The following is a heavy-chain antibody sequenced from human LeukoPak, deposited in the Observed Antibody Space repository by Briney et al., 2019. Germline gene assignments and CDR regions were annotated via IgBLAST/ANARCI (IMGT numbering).Heavy chain of an antibody. CDR1: GGSFSGYY. CDR2: INHSGST. D-gene: IGHD2-2*01. CDR3: ARGLNDIVVVPAAASGDFDY. V-gene: IGHV4-34*01. Sequence: SETLSLTCAVYGGSFSGYYWSWIRQPPGKGLEWIGEINHSGSTNYNPSLKSRVTISVDTSKNQFSLKLSSMTAADTAVYYCARGLNDIVVVPAAASGDFDYWGQGTLVTVSS. J-gene: IGHJ4*02.